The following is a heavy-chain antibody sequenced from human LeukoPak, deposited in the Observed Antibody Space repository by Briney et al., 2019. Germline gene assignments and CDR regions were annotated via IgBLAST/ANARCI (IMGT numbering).Heavy chain of an antibody. CDR2: ISYDGSNK. J-gene: IGHJ4*02. V-gene: IGHV3-30-3*01. Sequence: PGGSLRLSCAASGFTFSSYAMHWVRQAPGKGLEWVAVISYDGSNKYYADSVKGRFTISRDNSKNTLYLQMNSLRAEDTAVYYCASVHYFDYWGQGTLVTVSS. CDR3: ASVHYFDY. CDR1: GFTFSSYA.